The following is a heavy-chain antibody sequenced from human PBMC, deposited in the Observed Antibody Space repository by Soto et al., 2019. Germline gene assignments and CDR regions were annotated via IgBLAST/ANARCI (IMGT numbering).Heavy chain of an antibody. Sequence: QITLKESGPPLVKPTQTLTLTCTFSGFSLSTSGVGVGWIRQPPGKALEWLALIYWDDDKRYSPSLKIRLIITKDTSKNQVVLTMTNMDPVNTATYYCAHLTVGASEYSFDYWGQGTLVTVSS. J-gene: IGHJ4*02. D-gene: IGHD7-27*01. CDR2: IYWDDDK. CDR3: AHLTVGASEYSFDY. V-gene: IGHV2-5*02. CDR1: GFSLSTSGVG.